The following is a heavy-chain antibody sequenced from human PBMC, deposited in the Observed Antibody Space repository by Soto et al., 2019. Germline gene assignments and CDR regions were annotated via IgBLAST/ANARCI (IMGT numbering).Heavy chain of an antibody. CDR2: INHSGST. V-gene: IGHV4-34*01. CDR3: ASVEGSADCSSTSCYVAEVGYRTPFDY. CDR1: GGSFSGYY. D-gene: IGHD2-2*01. Sequence: QVQLQQWGAGLLKPSETLSLTCAVYGGSFSGYYWSWIRQPPGKGMEWMGEINHSGSTNYNPSLKSRVSIPVDTSKNQFSLKLSSVTAADTAVYYCASVEGSADCSSTSCYVAEVGYRTPFDYWGQGTLFTVSS. J-gene: IGHJ4*02.